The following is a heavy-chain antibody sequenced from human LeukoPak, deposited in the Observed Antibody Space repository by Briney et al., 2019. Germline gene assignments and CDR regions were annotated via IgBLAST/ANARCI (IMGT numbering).Heavy chain of an antibody. CDR2: ISSSSSYI. CDR3: ARDLGSSWLGYFDY. D-gene: IGHD6-13*01. Sequence: GGSLRLSCAASGFTFSNYWMNWVRKAPGKGLEWVSSISSSSSYIYYADSVKGRFTISRDNAKNSLYLQMNSLRAEDTAVYYCARDLGSSWLGYFDYWGQGTLVTVSS. J-gene: IGHJ4*02. V-gene: IGHV3-21*01. CDR1: GFTFSNYW.